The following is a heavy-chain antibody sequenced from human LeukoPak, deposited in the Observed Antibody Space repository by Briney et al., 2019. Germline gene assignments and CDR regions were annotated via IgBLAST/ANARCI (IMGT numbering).Heavy chain of an antibody. CDR1: GFTFSSSA. CDR3: AKDHRTSTWPFDY. J-gene: IGHJ4*02. D-gene: IGHD2-2*01. Sequence: PGGSLRLSCAATGFTFSSSAMSGVRQAPGKGLEWVSSTSGSGGSTYYADSVKGRFTISRDNSKNTLYLQMNSLRAEDTAVYYCAKDHRTSTWPFDYWGQGTLVTVSS. CDR2: TSGSGGST. V-gene: IGHV3-23*01.